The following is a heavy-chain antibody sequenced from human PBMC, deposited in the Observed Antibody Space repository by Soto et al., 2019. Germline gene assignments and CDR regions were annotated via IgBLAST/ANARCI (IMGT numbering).Heavy chain of an antibody. CDR1: GFTFNSFW. CDR3: ARIASAGRGWDV. Sequence: EVQLVESGGGLVQPGGSLRLSCAASGFTFNSFWMSWVRQAPVKGLEWVGNIKQDGSEKNYVDSVKGRFTISRDKAKNSLYLQMNRLRAEDTAVYYCARIASAGRGWDVWGQGTTVVVSS. J-gene: IGHJ6*02. D-gene: IGHD6-13*01. CDR2: IKQDGSEK. V-gene: IGHV3-7*01.